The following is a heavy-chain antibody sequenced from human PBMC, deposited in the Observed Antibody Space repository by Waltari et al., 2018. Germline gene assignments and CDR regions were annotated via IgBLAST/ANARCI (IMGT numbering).Heavy chain of an antibody. J-gene: IGHJ3*02. Sequence: QMQLVQSGAEVKKTGSSVKVSCKASGYTFTYRYLHWVRQAPGQALEWMGWITPFNGNTNYAQKFQDRVTITRDRSMSTAYMELSSLRSEDTAMYYCARLRRYDFWSGAGAFDIWGQGTMVTVSS. CDR1: GYTFTYRY. D-gene: IGHD3-3*01. V-gene: IGHV1-45*02. CDR2: ITPFNGNT. CDR3: ARLRRYDFWSGAGAFDI.